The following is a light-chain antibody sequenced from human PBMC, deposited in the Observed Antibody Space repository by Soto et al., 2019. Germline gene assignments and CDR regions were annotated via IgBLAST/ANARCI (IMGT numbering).Light chain of an antibody. CDR1: QSVSYN. CDR2: GAS. J-gene: IGKJ2*01. Sequence: EIVMTQSPATLSVSPGERATLSCRASQSVSYNLAWYQHKPGQAPRLLISGASTRATGIPARFSGSGSGTEFTLTISSLESEDFAVYYCQQYSDWPPEHTFGQGTKLEIK. V-gene: IGKV3-15*01. CDR3: QQYSDWPPEHT.